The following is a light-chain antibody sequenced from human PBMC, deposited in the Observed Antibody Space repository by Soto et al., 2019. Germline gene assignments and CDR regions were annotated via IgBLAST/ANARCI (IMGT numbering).Light chain of an antibody. CDR2: GNN. Sequence: QSVLTQPPSVSGAPGQRVTISCTGSSSNIGAGDDVHWYQHLPGTAPKLLIYGNNNWPSGVPDRFSGSTSGTSASLAITGLQAEDEADYYCQSYDTNLSAWVFGGGTKLTVL. J-gene: IGLJ3*02. CDR1: SSNIGAGDD. V-gene: IGLV1-40*01. CDR3: QSYDTNLSAWV.